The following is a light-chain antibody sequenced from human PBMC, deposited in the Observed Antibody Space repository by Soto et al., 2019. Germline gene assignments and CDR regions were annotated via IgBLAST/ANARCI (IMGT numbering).Light chain of an antibody. J-gene: IGKJ4*01. V-gene: IGKV3D-15*01. CDR1: QSVNIY. CDR3: QQYDDWLQLT. Sequence: EIVMTQSPATPSVSPGERATLSCRASQSVNIYLAWYQQKPGQAPRLLIFGASYRATGIPARFSGSGSGTEFNLTISSLQSEDFAVYFCQQYDDWLQLTFGGGTKVEIK. CDR2: GAS.